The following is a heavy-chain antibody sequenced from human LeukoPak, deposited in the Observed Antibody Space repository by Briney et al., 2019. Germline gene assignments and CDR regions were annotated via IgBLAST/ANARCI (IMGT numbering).Heavy chain of an antibody. CDR1: GGTFSSYA. D-gene: IGHD2/OR15-2a*01. Sequence: SVKVSCKASGGTFSSYAISWVRQAPGQGLEWMGGIIPIFGTANYAQKFQGRVTITTDESTSTAYMELSSLRSEDTAVYYCATRADQLFYEYFQHWGQGTLVTVSS. J-gene: IGHJ1*01. CDR2: IIPIFGTA. V-gene: IGHV1-69*05. CDR3: ATRADQLFYEYFQH.